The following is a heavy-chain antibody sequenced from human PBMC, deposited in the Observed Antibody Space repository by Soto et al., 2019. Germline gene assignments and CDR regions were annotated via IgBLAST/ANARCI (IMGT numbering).Heavy chain of an antibody. Sequence: QLQLQESGPGLVKPSETLSLTCIVSGGSISGTTYYWAWIRQPPGKGLEWIGSVYFDGSTYYNPSLRSRVTISVDTSRNQFSLKVSSVTAADTAVYYCARREYTSRPFDDWGQGTLVTVSS. J-gene: IGHJ5*02. D-gene: IGHD6-13*01. CDR1: GGSISGTTYY. CDR2: VYFDGST. V-gene: IGHV4-39*01. CDR3: ARREYTSRPFDD.